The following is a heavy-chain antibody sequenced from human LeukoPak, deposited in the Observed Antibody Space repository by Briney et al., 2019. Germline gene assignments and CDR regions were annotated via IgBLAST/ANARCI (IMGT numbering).Heavy chain of an antibody. CDR2: TNPKSGDR. V-gene: IGHV1-2*02. CDR3: ARDNYGTLDY. J-gene: IGHJ4*02. Sequence: AASVKVSCKISGYTFTDYFIHWVRQPPGQGLEWMGWTNPKSGDRKCTKKFQGRVTMTRDTSISTVYMELDRLTFDDTAVYCCARDNYGTLDYWGQGSLVTVSS. CDR1: GYTFTDYF. D-gene: IGHD4-17*01.